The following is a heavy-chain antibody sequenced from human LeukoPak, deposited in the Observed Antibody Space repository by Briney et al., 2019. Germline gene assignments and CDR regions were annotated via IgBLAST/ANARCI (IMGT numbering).Heavy chain of an antibody. CDR3: TREGGATGGGFDY. CDR2: IRSKAYGGTT. CDR1: GFTFSSYE. D-gene: IGHD1-26*01. Sequence: GGSLRLSCAASGFTFSSYEMNWVRQAPGKGLEWVGFIRSKAYGGTTEYAASVKGRFTISRDDSKSIAYLQMNSLKTEDTAVYYCTREGGATGGGFDYWGQGTLVTVSS. V-gene: IGHV3-49*04. J-gene: IGHJ4*02.